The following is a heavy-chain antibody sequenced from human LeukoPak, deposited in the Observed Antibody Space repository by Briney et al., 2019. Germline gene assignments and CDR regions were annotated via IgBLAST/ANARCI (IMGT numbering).Heavy chain of an antibody. CDR1: GFTFSSYA. CDR3: AKDRIVVVTPFKPSRMDV. J-gene: IGHJ6*03. V-gene: IGHV3-23*01. CDR2: ISGSGGST. D-gene: IGHD2-21*02. Sequence: GGSLRLSCAASGFTFSSYAMSWVRQAPGKGLEWVSTISGSGGSTYYADSVKGRFTISRDYSKNTLYLQMNSLRAEDTAVYYCAKDRIVVVTPFKPSRMDVWGKGTTVTISS.